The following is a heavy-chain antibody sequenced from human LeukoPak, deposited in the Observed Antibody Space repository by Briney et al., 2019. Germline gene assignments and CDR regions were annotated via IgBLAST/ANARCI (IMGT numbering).Heavy chain of an antibody. Sequence: ASVRVSCKASGYTFTSYDINWVRQATGQGLEWRGWMNPNSVNTGYAQKFQGRVTMTRTTSISTAYMELRSLRSEDTAVYYCARGGAWEWELHWGQETLVTVSS. CDR2: MNPNSVNT. V-gene: IGHV1-8*01. CDR1: GYTFTSYD. D-gene: IGHD1-26*01. CDR3: ARGGAWEWELH. J-gene: IGHJ4*02.